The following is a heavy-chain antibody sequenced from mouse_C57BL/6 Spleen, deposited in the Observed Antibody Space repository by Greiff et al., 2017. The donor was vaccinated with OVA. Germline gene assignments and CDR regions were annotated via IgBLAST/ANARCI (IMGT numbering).Heavy chain of an antibody. D-gene: IGHD2-5*01. CDR2: INPNNGGT. V-gene: IGHV1-22*01. J-gene: IGHJ2*01. CDR1: GYTFTDYT. CDR3: ARRGYSNYFDY. Sequence: VQLQQSGPELVKPGASVKMSCKASGYTFTDYTMHWVKQSHGKSLEWIGYINPNNGGTSYNKKFKGKATLTVNKSSSTAYMELRSLTSEDAAVYYCARRGYSNYFDYWGQGTTLTVSS.